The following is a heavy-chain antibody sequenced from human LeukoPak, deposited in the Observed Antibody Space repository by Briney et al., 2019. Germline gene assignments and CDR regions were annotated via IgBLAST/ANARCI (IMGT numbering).Heavy chain of an antibody. D-gene: IGHD4-11*01. V-gene: IGHV3-43*01. CDR1: GFTFDDYT. CDR3: AKGESDYSNNYYYYYMDV. J-gene: IGHJ6*03. Sequence: GGSLRLSCAASGFTFDDYTMQWVRQAPGKGLEWVSLISWDGGSTYYADSVKGRFTISRDNSKNSLYLQMNSLRTEDTALYYCAKGESDYSNNYYYYYMDVWGKGTTVTVSS. CDR2: ISWDGGST.